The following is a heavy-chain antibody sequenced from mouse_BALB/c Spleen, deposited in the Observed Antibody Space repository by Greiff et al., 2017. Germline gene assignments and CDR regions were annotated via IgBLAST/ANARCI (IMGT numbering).Heavy chain of an antibody. CDR2: ISSGGST. CDR3: ARSAYYRYDEYYFDY. CDR1: GFTFSSYA. V-gene: IGHV5-6-5*01. Sequence: EVKLVESGGGLVKPGGSLKLSCAASGFTFSSYAMSWVRQTPEKRLEWVASISSGGSTYYPASVKGRFTISRDNARNILYLQMSSLRSEDTAMYYCARSAYYRYDEYYFDYWGQGTTLTVSA. J-gene: IGHJ2*01. D-gene: IGHD2-14*01.